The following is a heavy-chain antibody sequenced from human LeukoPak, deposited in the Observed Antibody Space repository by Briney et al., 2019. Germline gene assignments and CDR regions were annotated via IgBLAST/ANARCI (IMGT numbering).Heavy chain of an antibody. CDR1: GFTFSSYA. V-gene: IGHV3-23*01. J-gene: IGHJ6*02. CDR3: AKVMGELLWFRVPSRSTPYYYYGMDV. CDR2: ISGSGGST. D-gene: IGHD3-10*01. Sequence: GGSLRLSCAASGFTFSSYAMSWVRQAPGKGLEWVSAISGSGGSTYYADSVKGRFTISRDNSKNTLYLQMNSLRAEDTAVYYCAKVMGELLWFRVPSRSTPYYYYGMDVWGQGTTVTVSS.